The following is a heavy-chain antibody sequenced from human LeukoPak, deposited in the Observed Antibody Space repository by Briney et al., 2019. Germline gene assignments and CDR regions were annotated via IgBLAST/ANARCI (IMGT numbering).Heavy chain of an antibody. J-gene: IGHJ5*02. Sequence: ASVTVSCKASGYTFTAYYMHWVRQAPGQGLEWMGWIDPNGGGTNYAQQFQGRATMTRDTSISTAYMELSSLTSDDTAVYYCARPLSPYQFYFPTWGQGTLLTVSS. CDR1: GYTFTAYY. D-gene: IGHD2/OR15-2a*01. CDR2: IDPNGGGT. CDR3: ARPLSPYQFYFPT. V-gene: IGHV1-2*02.